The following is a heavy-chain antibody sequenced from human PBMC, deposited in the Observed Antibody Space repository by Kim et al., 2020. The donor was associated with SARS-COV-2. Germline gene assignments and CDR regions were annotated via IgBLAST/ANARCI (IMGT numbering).Heavy chain of an antibody. CDR3: AKDNYYDSSGYSVFDY. Sequence: GGSLRLSCAASGFTFGDYAMHWVRQAPGKGLEWVSGISWNSGSIGYADSVKGRFTISRDNAKNSLYLQINSLRAEDTALYYCAKDNYYDSSGYSVFDYWGQGTLVTVSS. V-gene: IGHV3-9*01. CDR1: GFTFGDYA. J-gene: IGHJ4*02. CDR2: ISWNSGSI. D-gene: IGHD3-22*01.